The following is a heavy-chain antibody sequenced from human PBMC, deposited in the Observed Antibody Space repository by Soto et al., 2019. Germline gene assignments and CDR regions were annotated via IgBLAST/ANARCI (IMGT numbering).Heavy chain of an antibody. J-gene: IGHJ4*02. Sequence: SVKVSCKASGFTFTSSAMQWVRQARGQRLEWIGWIVVGSGNTNYAQKFQERVTITRDMSTSTAYMELSSLRSEDTAVYYCAAVIPPQGNYYDSSGGLDYWGQGTLVTVSS. CDR3: AAVIPPQGNYYDSSGGLDY. CDR2: IVVGSGNT. D-gene: IGHD3-22*01. CDR1: GFTFTSSA. V-gene: IGHV1-58*02.